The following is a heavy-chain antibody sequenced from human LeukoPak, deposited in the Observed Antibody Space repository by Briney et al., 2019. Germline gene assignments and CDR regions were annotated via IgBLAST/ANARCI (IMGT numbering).Heavy chain of an antibody. CDR1: GGSIRDSSDY. CDR3: VRHPRGGYSNGFDGLDI. J-gene: IGHJ3*02. D-gene: IGHD5-18*01. CDR2: ISYSGST. Sequence: SETLSLTCTVSGGSIRDSSDYGGWIRQPPGKGLEWIGSISYSGSTYYNPSLKSRVTISVDTSKNQFSLKLISVTAADTAVYYCVRHPRGGYSNGFDGLDIWGQGTMVTVSS. V-gene: IGHV4-39*01.